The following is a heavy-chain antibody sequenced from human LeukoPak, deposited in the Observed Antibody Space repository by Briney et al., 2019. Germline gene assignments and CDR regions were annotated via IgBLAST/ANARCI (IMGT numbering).Heavy chain of an antibody. V-gene: IGHV4-39*07. CDR2: IYYSGST. D-gene: IGHD3-10*01. CDR1: GGSISSYY. Sequence: PSETLSLTCTVSGGSISSYYWGWIRQPPGKGLEWIGSIYYSGSTYYNPSLKSRVTISVDTSKNQFSLKLSSVTAADTAVYYCATPSERGEITMVRGVINWGQGTLVTVSS. J-gene: IGHJ1*01. CDR3: ATPSERGEITMVRGVIN.